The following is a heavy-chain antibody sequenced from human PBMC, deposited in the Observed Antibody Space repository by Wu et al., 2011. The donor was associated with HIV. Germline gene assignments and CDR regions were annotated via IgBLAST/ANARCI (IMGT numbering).Heavy chain of an antibody. CDR2: ITPIFAKT. D-gene: IGHD1-1*01. CDR3: AKARQQLIQRRFYYCGLDV. CDR1: GGTFTNYA. V-gene: IGHV1-69*15. Sequence: QVQLVQSGAEVKKPGSSVKVSCKASGGTFTNYAISWVRQAPGQGLEWMGRITPIFAKTTTHRSSRAESPITADESTSTAYMELSSLRSEDTAVYFCAKARQQLIQRRFYYCGLDVWGQGTTVTVSS. J-gene: IGHJ6*02.